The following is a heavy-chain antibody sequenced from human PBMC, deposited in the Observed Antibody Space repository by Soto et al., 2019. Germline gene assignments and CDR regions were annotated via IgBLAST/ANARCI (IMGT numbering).Heavy chain of an antibody. CDR3: ARDLGGQIVDY. V-gene: IGHV1-18*01. CDR2: ISGYNGNT. D-gene: IGHD1-26*01. J-gene: IGHJ4*02. CDR1: GYTFTSYG. Sequence: QVQLVQSGAEVKKPGASVKVSCKASGYTFTSYGISWAPQAPGQGLEWMGWISGYNGNTKYAQKLQGRVTMTTDTSTSTAYVELRSLRSDDTAVYYCARDLGGQIVDYWGQGTLVTVSS.